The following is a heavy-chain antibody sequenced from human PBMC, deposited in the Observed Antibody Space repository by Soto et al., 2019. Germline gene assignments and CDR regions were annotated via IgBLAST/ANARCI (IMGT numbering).Heavy chain of an antibody. Sequence: PSDTLSLTCTFSGGSISSVGSYWSWIRQHPGKGLEWIGYIYYSGSTYYNPSLKSRVTISVDTSKNQFSLKLSSVTAADTAVYYCARDVVVSGSYVYSGMDVWGQGTTLTISS. D-gene: IGHD3-16*01. V-gene: IGHV4-31*03. CDR1: GGSISSVGSY. J-gene: IGHJ6*02. CDR2: IYYSGST. CDR3: ARDVVVSGSYVYSGMDV.